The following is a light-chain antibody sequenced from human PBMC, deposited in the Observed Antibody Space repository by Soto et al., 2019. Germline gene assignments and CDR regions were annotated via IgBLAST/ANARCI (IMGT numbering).Light chain of an antibody. CDR1: QSVSSSY. J-gene: IGKJ3*01. CDR3: QQYGSSPLGA. CDR2: GAS. V-gene: IGKV3-20*01. Sequence: EIVLTQSPGTLSLSPGERATLSCRASQSVSSSYLAWYQQKPGQAPRLLIYGASSRATGIPDRFSGSGSGTDFTLTISRVEPEDFAVYYCQQYGSSPLGAFGPGTKVDIK.